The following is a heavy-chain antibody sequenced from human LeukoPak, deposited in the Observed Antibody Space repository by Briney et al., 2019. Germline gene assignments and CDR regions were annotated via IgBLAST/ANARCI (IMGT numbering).Heavy chain of an antibody. D-gene: IGHD3-10*01. CDR2: IIPIFGTA. Sequence: GASVKVSCKASGGTFSSYAISWVRQAPGQGLEWMGGIIPIFGTANYAQKFQGRVTITADKSTSTAYMELSSLRSEDTAMYYCARGRDYYGSGSYYNGAYYYYYMDVWGKGTTVTVSS. CDR1: GGTFSSYA. J-gene: IGHJ6*03. CDR3: ARGRDYYGSGSYYNGAYYYYYMDV. V-gene: IGHV1-69*06.